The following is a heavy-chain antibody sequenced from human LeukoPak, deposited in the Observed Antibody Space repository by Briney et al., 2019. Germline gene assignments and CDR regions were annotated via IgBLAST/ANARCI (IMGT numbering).Heavy chain of an antibody. CDR3: VRTDRTGDPLDY. Sequence: GESLKISTKVSGYRFTNYWIGWVRQMPGKGLEWMGIIYPGDSDTQYSPSFQGQVTISADKSINTAYLRWSSLKASDTAMYYCVRTDRTGDPLDYWGQGTLVTVSS. D-gene: IGHD7-27*01. J-gene: IGHJ4*02. CDR2: IYPGDSDT. V-gene: IGHV5-51*01. CDR1: GYRFTNYW.